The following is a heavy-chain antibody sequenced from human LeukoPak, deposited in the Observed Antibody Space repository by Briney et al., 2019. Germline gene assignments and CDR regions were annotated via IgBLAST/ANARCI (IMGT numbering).Heavy chain of an antibody. D-gene: IGHD2-2*01. Sequence: GSLRLSCAASGFTFSSYSMNWVRQPPGKGLEWIGSIYYSGSTYYNPSLKSRVTISVDTSKNQFSLKLSSVTAADTAVYYCVVVVPAADYFDYWGQGTLVTVSS. CDR3: VVVVPAADYFDY. CDR2: IYYSGST. V-gene: IGHV4-59*05. CDR1: GFTFSSYSMN. J-gene: IGHJ4*02.